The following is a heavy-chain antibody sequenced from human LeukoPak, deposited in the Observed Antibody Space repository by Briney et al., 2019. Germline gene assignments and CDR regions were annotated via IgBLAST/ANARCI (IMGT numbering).Heavy chain of an antibody. V-gene: IGHV3-30*04. Sequence: GGSLRLSCTASGFTFSSYAMHWVRQAPGKGLEWVAVISYDGSNKYYADSVKGRFTISRDNSKNTLYLQMNSLRAEDTAVYYCAKDPLKAGAAPELFDYWGQGTLVTVSS. CDR2: ISYDGSNK. D-gene: IGHD1-14*01. CDR3: AKDPLKAGAAPELFDY. J-gene: IGHJ4*02. CDR1: GFTFSSYA.